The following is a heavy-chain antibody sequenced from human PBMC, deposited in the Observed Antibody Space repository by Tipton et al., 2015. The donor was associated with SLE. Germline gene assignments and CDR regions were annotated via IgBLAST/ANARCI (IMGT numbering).Heavy chain of an antibody. V-gene: IGHV3-9*01. D-gene: IGHD3-16*01. CDR2: ITWNSAYI. CDR1: GFTFDDYV. CDR3: AKEALGYFDY. Sequence: SLRLSCVASGFTFDDYVIHWVRRAPGKGLESVSSITWNSAYIGYADSVKGRFTISRDNAKNSVFLQMNSLRPEDTAFYYCAKEALGYFDYWGQGILVTVSS. J-gene: IGHJ4*02.